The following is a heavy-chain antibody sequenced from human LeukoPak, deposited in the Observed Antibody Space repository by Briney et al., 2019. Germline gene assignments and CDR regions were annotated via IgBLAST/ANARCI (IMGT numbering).Heavy chain of an antibody. CDR3: ARLDYGSGSYPTH. Sequence: TASETLSLTCTVSGDSISRHYWNWIRQPPGKGLEYIGYINHGGTTKYNPSLRSRITMSLDTSKSQLSLKLSSVTAADTAVYYCARLDYGSGSYPTHWGQGTLVTVSS. CDR1: GDSISRHY. D-gene: IGHD3-10*01. V-gene: IGHV4-59*11. J-gene: IGHJ4*02. CDR2: INHGGTT.